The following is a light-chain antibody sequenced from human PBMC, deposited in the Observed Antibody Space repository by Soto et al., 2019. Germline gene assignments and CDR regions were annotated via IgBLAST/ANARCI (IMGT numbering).Light chain of an antibody. CDR2: GAT. V-gene: IGKV3D-15*01. Sequence: VMTQSPAPLSVSPGERATLSCMASQTVRDNLGWYQQKPGQPPRLLIYGATTRATGIPARFSGSGSGTECTLTISSLQSGDFAVYYCQQYNNWPLTFGGGTKVDIK. CDR3: QQYNNWPLT. CDR1: QTVRDN. J-gene: IGKJ4*01.